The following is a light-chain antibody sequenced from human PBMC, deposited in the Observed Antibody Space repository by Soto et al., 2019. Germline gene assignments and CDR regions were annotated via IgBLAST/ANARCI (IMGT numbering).Light chain of an antibody. V-gene: IGKV3-20*01. CDR2: GAS. Sequence: EIALTQSPGTLSLSPGERATLSCRTSQSVSSGDFAWYQHRPGQAPRLVIYGASTRATGVPDRFSGSGSGTDFTLTISGLEHDDFAVYFCLQYGNSPYTFGQGTKLEMK. CDR3: LQYGNSPYT. CDR1: QSVSSGD. J-gene: IGKJ2*01.